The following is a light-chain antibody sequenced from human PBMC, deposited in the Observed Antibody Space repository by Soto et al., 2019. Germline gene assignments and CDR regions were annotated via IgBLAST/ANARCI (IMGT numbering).Light chain of an antibody. CDR1: SSDVAGYNF. J-gene: IGLJ3*02. CDR2: EVT. Sequence: QSALTQPASVSGSPGQSITISCTGTSSDVAGYNFVSWYQQHPGKAPKLMIYEVTNRPSGVSNRFSGSKSGNTASLTIYGLQAEDEAAYYCSSYTSSTTLVFGGGTKLTVL. CDR3: SSYTSSTTLV. V-gene: IGLV2-14*01.